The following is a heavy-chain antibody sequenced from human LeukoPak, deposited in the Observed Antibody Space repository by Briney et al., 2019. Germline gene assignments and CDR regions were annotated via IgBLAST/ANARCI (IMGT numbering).Heavy chain of an antibody. CDR3: ATVQFLEWLPD. V-gene: IGHV3-11*04. J-gene: IGHJ4*02. D-gene: IGHD3-3*01. Sequence: GGSLRLSCAASGFTFSDYYMSWIRQAPGKGLEWISYISTRGTTIYYADSVRGRFTISRDNANNSLFLQMNSLRAEDTAVYYCATVQFLEWLPDWGQGILVTVSS. CDR1: GFTFSDYY. CDR2: ISTRGTTI.